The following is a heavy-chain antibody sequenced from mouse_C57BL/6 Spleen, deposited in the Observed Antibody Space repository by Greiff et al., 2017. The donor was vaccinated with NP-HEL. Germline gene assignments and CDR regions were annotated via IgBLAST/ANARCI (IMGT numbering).Heavy chain of an antibody. V-gene: IGHV1-66*01. CDR2: IYPGSGNT. CDR3: AGYGNSAMDY. D-gene: IGHD2-1*01. CDR1: GYSFTSYY. J-gene: IGHJ4*01. Sequence: QVQLQQSGPELVKPGASVKISCKASGYSFTSYYIHWVKQRPGQGLAWIGWIYPGSGNTKYNEKFKGKATLTADTSSSTAYMQLSSLTSEDSAVYYCAGYGNSAMDYWGQGTSVTVSS.